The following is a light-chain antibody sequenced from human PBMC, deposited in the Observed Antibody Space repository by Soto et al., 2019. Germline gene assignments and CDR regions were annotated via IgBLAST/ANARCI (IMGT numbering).Light chain of an antibody. V-gene: IGLV2-14*01. J-gene: IGLJ2*01. CDR3: RSYTSTSTVV. CDR2: DVD. Sequence: QSALTQPASVSGSPGQSITISCTGTSSDVGGYNYVSWYQQHPGKAPKLLIYDVDNRPSGVSNRFSGSRSGNTASLTISGLQAEDQADYYCRSYTSTSTVVFGGGTQLIVL. CDR1: SSDVGGYNY.